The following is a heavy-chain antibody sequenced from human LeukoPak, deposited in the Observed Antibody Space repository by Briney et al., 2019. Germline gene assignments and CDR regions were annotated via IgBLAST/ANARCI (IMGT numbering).Heavy chain of an antibody. CDR1: GFTFSNYW. D-gene: IGHD3-22*01. Sequence: PGGSLRLSCAASGFTFSNYWMHWVRQAPGKGLVWVSGINTDGITSNYGDSVKGRFTISRDNAKNTLYLQMNSLRAEDTAVYYCAKQLVVVITPYFDYWGQGTLVTVSS. CDR3: AKQLVVVITPYFDY. CDR2: INTDGITS. V-gene: IGHV3-74*01. J-gene: IGHJ4*02.